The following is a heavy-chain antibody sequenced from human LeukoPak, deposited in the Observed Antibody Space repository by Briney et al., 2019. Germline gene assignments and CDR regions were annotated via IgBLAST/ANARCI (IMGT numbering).Heavy chain of an antibody. D-gene: IGHD6-6*01. CDR3: ARARGSSSPRTFDY. Sequence: GGSLRLSCAASGFTFSSYSMNWVRQAPGKWLEWVSSISSSSSYIYYADSVKGRFTISRDNAKNSLYLQMNSLRAEDTAVYYCARARGSSSPRTFDYWGQGTLVTVSS. CDR1: GFTFSSYS. V-gene: IGHV3-21*01. CDR2: ISSSSSYI. J-gene: IGHJ4*02.